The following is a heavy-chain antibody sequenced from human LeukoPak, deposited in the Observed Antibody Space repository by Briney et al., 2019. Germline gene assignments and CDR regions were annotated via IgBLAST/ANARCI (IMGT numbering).Heavy chain of an antibody. D-gene: IGHD4-17*01. V-gene: IGHV1-24*01. J-gene: IGHJ6*03. CDR2: FDPEDGET. CDR1: GYTLTEIF. Sequence: ASVKVSCKVSGYTLTEIFMHWVRQAPGKGLEWMGGFDPEDGETIYAQKFQGRVTMTEDTSTDTAYMELSSLRSEDTAVYYCARDNGDPSYYYYYYMDVWGKGTTVTVSS. CDR3: ARDNGDPSYYYYYYMDV.